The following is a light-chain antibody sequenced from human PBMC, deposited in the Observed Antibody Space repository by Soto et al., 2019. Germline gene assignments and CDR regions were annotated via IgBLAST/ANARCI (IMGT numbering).Light chain of an antibody. CDR2: GAS. Sequence: EIVLTQSPGTLSLSPEERATLSCRASQSVSSSYLAWYQQKPGQAPRLLIYGASSRATGIPDRFSGSGSGTDFTLTISRLEPEDFAVYYCQQYGSSPGWTFGQGTKVDIK. CDR1: QSVSSSY. V-gene: IGKV3-20*01. CDR3: QQYGSSPGWT. J-gene: IGKJ1*01.